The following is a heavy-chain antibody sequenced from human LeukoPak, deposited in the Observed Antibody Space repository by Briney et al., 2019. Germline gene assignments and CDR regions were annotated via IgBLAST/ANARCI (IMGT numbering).Heavy chain of an antibody. Sequence: GGSLTLSCAASGFTFSSYWMHWVRQAPGTGMVWVSRINSDGSSTSYADSVKGRFTISRDNAKNTLYLQMNRLRAEDTAVYYCAREAAAETYYYGMDVWGQGTMVTVSS. CDR2: INSDGSST. V-gene: IGHV3-74*01. CDR1: GFTFSSYW. CDR3: AREAAAETYYYGMDV. D-gene: IGHD6-13*01. J-gene: IGHJ6*02.